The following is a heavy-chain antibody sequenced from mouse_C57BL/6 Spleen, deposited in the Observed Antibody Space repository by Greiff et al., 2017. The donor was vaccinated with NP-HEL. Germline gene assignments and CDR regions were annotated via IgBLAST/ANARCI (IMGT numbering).Heavy chain of an antibody. Sequence: EVQGVESGGGLVKPGGSLKLSCAASGFTFSDYGMHWVRQAPEKGLEWVAYISSGSSTIYYADTVKGRFTISRDNAKNTLFLQMTSLRSEDTAMYYCARGYDGYYAWFAYWGQGTLVTVSA. CDR2: ISSGSSTI. J-gene: IGHJ3*01. CDR3: ARGYDGYYAWFAY. V-gene: IGHV5-17*01. CDR1: GFTFSDYG. D-gene: IGHD2-3*01.